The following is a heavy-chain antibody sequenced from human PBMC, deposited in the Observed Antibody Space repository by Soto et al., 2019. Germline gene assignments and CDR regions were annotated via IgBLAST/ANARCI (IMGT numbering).Heavy chain of an antibody. CDR1: GFTFSSYS. V-gene: IGHV3-21*01. Sequence: GGSLRLSCAASGFTFSSYSMNWVRQAPGKGLEWVSSISSSSSYIYYADSVKGRFTISRDNAKNSLYLQMNSLRAEDTAVYYCARDSQYRYGLDAFDSWGQGTMVTVSS. D-gene: IGHD5-18*01. CDR3: ARDSQYRYGLDAFDS. CDR2: ISSSSSYI. J-gene: IGHJ3*02.